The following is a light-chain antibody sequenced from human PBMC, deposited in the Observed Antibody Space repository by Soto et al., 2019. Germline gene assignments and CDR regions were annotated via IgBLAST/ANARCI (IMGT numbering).Light chain of an antibody. J-gene: IGLJ2*01. CDR1: SSNIGAGYD. V-gene: IGLV1-40*01. Sequence: QSALTQPPSVSGAPGQWVTISCTGSSSNIGAGYDVHWYQQLPGTAPKLLIYGNSNRPSGVPDRFSGSKSGTSASLAITGLQAEDEADYYCQSYDSSLSRAVFGGGTKLTVL. CDR3: QSYDSSLSRAV. CDR2: GNS.